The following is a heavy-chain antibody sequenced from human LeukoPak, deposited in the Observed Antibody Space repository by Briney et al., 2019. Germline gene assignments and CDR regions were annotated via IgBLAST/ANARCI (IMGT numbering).Heavy chain of an antibody. CDR1: GFTFSSYE. CDR2: ISRSAVTI. D-gene: IGHD6-13*01. J-gene: IGHJ4*02. CDR3: ARVGVFSSSWLLY. Sequence: GGSLRHSCAASGFTFSSYEMNWVRQAPGKGLEWISSISRSAVTIYYADSVKGRFTISRDNAKNSLYLQMNSLRAEDTAVYYCARVGVFSSSWLLYWGQGTLVTVSS. V-gene: IGHV3-48*03.